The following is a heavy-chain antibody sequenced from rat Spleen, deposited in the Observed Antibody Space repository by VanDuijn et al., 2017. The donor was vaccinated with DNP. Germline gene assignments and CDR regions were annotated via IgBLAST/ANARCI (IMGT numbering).Heavy chain of an antibody. V-gene: IGHV5S23*01. Sequence: EVQLVESGGGLVQPGRSLKLSCAASGFTFSNYDMAWVRQAPTKGLDWVASISASGGFTYYRDSVKGRFTISRDNAKSILYLQMDSLRSEDTATYYCVILYYGSYPDYWGQGVMVTVSS. J-gene: IGHJ2*01. CDR1: GFTFSNYD. CDR3: VILYYGSYPDY. D-gene: IGHD1-3*01. CDR2: ISASGGFT.